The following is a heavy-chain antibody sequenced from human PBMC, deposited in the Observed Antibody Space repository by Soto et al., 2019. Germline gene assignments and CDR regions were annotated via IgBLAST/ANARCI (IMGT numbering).Heavy chain of an antibody. Sequence: QVQLQESGPGLVKPSETLSLTCTVSGGSISTYYWSWIRQPPGKGLEWIGYIYYSGSTNYNPSLKSRITLTVDTSKNQSSLKRSSVTAADTAVYYCARATRYGDTSRWYPYDWLDPWGQGNLVTVSS. CDR1: GGSISTYY. D-gene: IGHD6-13*01. CDR2: IYYSGST. CDR3: ARATRYGDTSRWYPYDWLDP. V-gene: IGHV4-59*01. J-gene: IGHJ5*02.